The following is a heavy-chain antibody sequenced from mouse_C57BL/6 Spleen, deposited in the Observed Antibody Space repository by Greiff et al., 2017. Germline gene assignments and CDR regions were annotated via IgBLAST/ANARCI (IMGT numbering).Heavy chain of an antibody. D-gene: IGHD2-4*01. V-gene: IGHV1-55*01. CDR1: GYTFTSYW. J-gene: IGHJ3*01. CDR2: IYPGSGST. CDR3: ARDGYDYDEVFAY. Sequence: QVQLQQPGAELVKPGASVKMSCKASGYTFTSYWITWVKQRTGQGLEWIGDIYPGSGSTNYNEKFKSKATLTVDTSSSTAYMQLSSLTSEDSAVYYCARDGYDYDEVFAYWGQGTLVTVSA.